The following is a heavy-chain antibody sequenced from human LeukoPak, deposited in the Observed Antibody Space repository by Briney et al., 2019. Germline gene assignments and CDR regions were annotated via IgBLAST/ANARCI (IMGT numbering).Heavy chain of an antibody. CDR3: AKVWGGFDY. J-gene: IGHJ4*02. Sequence: PGGSLRLSCAASGFTFSTYSMSWVRQAPGKSLEWVSSISGSGSGTYYADSVQGRFTISRDNSQNTVYLQMSSLRAEDTAVYFCAKVWGGFDYWGLGTLVTVSS. CDR2: ISGSGSGT. V-gene: IGHV3-23*01. CDR1: GFTFSTYS. D-gene: IGHD3-10*01.